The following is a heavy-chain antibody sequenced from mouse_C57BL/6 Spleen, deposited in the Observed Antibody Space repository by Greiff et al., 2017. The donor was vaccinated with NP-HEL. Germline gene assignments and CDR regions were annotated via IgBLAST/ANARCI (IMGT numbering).Heavy chain of an antibody. CDR3: ARRKGSSTGYFDV. CDR2: ISSGGSYT. V-gene: IGHV5-6*01. J-gene: IGHJ1*03. CDR1: GFTFSSYG. Sequence: EVMLVESGGDLVKPGGSLKLSCAASGFTFSSYGMSWVRQTPDKRLEWVATISSGGSYTYYPDSVKGRFTISRDNAKNTLYLQMSSLKSEDTAMYYCARRKGSSTGYFDVWGTGTTVTVSS. D-gene: IGHD1-1*01.